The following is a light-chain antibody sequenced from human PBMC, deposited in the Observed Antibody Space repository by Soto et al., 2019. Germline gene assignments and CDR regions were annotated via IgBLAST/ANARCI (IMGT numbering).Light chain of an antibody. CDR3: QQVESYPST. V-gene: IGKV1-9*01. CDR1: QGISSF. J-gene: IGKJ4*01. CDR2: AAS. Sequence: IQLTQTPSSLSAPVGDRVTITCRASQGISSFLAWYQQKPGKAPKLLIYAASSLQSGVPSRFSGSGFGTDFTLTITSLQPEDFATYYCQQVESYPSTFGGGTKVEMK.